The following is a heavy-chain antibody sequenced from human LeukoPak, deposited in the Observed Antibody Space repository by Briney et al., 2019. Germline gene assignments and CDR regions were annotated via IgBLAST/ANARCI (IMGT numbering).Heavy chain of an antibody. D-gene: IGHD3-9*01. CDR2: ISGSGGST. CDR1: GFTFSSDA. V-gene: IGHV3-23*01. J-gene: IGHJ4*02. CDR3: AKVSEPNYDILTGSYTAYYFDY. Sequence: GGSLRLSCAASGFTFSSDAMSWVRQAPGKGLEWVSAISGSGGSTYYADSVKGRFTISRDNSKNTLYLQMNSLRAGDTAVCYFAKVSEPNYDILTGSYTAYYFDYWGEGALVTLSS.